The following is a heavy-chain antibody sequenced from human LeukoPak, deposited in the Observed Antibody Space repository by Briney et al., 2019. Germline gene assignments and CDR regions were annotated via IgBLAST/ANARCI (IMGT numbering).Heavy chain of an antibody. J-gene: IGHJ4*02. Sequence: GGSLRLSCAASGFTFSNAWMSWVHQAPGKGLEWVGRIKSKTDGGTTDYAAPVKGRFTISRDDSKNTLYLQMNSLKTEDTAVYYCTTAGGSYPVDFDYWGQGTLVTVSS. CDR2: IKSKTDGGTT. CDR3: TTAGGSYPVDFDY. D-gene: IGHD1-26*01. V-gene: IGHV3-15*01. CDR1: GFTFSNAW.